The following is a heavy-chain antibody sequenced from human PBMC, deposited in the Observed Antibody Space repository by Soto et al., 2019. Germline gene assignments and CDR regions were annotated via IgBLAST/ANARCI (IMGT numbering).Heavy chain of an antibody. V-gene: IGHV3-9*01. CDR2: ISWNSGSI. J-gene: IGHJ3*02. CDR1: GFTFDDYA. CDR3: AKAMSWDNILWAFDI. Sequence: EVQLVETGGGLVQPGGSLRLSCAASGFTFDDYAMHWVRQAPGKGLEWVSGISWNSGSIGDADSVKGRFTIARDNAKNSPHLQMNSLRAEDTALYYCAKAMSWDNILWAFDIWGQGTMVTVSS. D-gene: IGHD6-13*01.